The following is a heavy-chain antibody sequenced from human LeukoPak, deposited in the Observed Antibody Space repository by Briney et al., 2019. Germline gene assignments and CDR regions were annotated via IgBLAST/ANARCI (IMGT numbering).Heavy chain of an antibody. CDR2: ISGNDGST. CDR1: GFTFSSYV. D-gene: IGHD4-17*01. V-gene: IGHV3-23*01. J-gene: IGHJ4*02. Sequence: GGSLRLSCAASGFTFSSYVMSWVRQAPGKGLEWVSLISGNDGSTYYADSVKGRFTISRDNSKNTLYLQMSSLRADDTAVYYCARRSVTTFDYWGQGALVTVSS. CDR3: ARRSVTTFDY.